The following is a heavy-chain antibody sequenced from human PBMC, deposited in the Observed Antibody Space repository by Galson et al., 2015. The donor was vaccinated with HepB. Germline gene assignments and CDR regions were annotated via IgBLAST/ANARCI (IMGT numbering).Heavy chain of an antibody. V-gene: IGHV3-13*05. CDR3: ARGLTCSSSSCPNAGYYYYGLDV. Sequence: SLRLSCAASGFTFSSYDMHWVRQGTGKSLEWVSAIGTTGDPYYADSVKGRFTISRENAKNSVYLQMNNLRAGDTAVYYCARGLTCSSSSCPNAGYYYYGLDVWGQGTTVAVSS. CDR2: IGTTGDP. J-gene: IGHJ6*02. D-gene: IGHD2-2*01. CDR1: GFTFSSYD.